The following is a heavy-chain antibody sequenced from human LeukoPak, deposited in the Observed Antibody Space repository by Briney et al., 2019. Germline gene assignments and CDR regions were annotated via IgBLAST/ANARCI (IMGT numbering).Heavy chain of an antibody. Sequence: PGGSLRLSCAASGFTFSDVYMSWIRQAPGKGLEWVSYISSSGSSTKYADSVKGRFTISRDNAKNSLYLQMNSLRVEDTAVYYCARDLDVRAVTNGLDYWGQGTLVTVSS. J-gene: IGHJ4*02. D-gene: IGHD3/OR15-3a*01. CDR1: GFTFSDVY. CDR3: ARDLDVRAVTNGLDY. V-gene: IGHV3-11*06. CDR2: ISSSGSST.